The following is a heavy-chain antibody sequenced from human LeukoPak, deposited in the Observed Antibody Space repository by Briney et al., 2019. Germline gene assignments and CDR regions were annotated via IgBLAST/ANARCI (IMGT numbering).Heavy chain of an antibody. V-gene: IGHV3-9*01. CDR2: ISWNSGSI. Sequence: GGSLRLSCAASGFTFDDYAMHWVRQAPGKGLEWVSGISWNSGSIGYADSVKGRFTISRDNSKNTLYLQMNSLRAEDTAVYYCAKDGGYCSSTSCYHYYMDVWGKGTTVTVSS. CDR3: AKDGGYCSSTSCYHYYMDV. CDR1: GFTFDDYA. D-gene: IGHD2-2*01. J-gene: IGHJ6*03.